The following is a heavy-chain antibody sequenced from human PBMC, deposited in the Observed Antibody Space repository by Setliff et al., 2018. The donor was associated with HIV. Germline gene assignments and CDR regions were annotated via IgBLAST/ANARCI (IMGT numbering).Heavy chain of an antibody. V-gene: IGHV4-34*01. CDR1: GGSVSNYY. J-gene: IGHJ6*03. Sequence: PSETLSLTCAVSGGSVSNYYWSWIRQPPGKGLEWIGEIDHSGSTNYNPSLKSRVTISVDTSKNQFSLKLSSVTAADTAVYYCARDKGVAAITYYYYYMDVWGKGTTVTVSS. CDR3: ARDKGVAAITYYYYYMDV. CDR2: IDHSGST. D-gene: IGHD2-15*01.